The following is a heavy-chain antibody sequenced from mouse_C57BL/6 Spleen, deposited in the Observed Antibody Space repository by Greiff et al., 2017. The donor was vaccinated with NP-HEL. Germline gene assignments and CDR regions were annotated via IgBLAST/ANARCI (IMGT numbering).Heavy chain of an antibody. V-gene: IGHV5-17*01. CDR3: ARGYYSNHGAMDY. CDR2: ISSGSSTI. D-gene: IGHD2-5*01. CDR1: GFTFSDYG. Sequence: EVKLVESGGGLVKPGGSLKLSCAASGFTFSDYGMHWVRQAPEKGLEWVAYISSGSSTIYYADTVKGRFTISRDNAKNTLFLQMTSLRSEDTAMYYCARGYYSNHGAMDYWGQGTSVTVSS. J-gene: IGHJ4*01.